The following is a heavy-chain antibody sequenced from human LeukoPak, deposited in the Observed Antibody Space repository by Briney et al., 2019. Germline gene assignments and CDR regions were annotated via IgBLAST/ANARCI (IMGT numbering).Heavy chain of an antibody. CDR1: GDSVTSNNW. J-gene: IGHJ5*02. V-gene: IGHV4-4*02. Sequence: PSETLSLTCAVSGDSVTSNNWWTWGRPPPGLGLEWIGEIYQSGTTHYKSSLKSRITISLDKSKNQFSLRLTSVTAADTAIYYCARQLVPAAGFDPWGRGTLVTVSS. CDR2: IYQSGTT. D-gene: IGHD2-2*01. CDR3: ARQLVPAAGFDP.